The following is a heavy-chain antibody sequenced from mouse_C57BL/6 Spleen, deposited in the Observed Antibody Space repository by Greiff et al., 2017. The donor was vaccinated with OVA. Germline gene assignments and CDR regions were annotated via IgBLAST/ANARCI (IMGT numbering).Heavy chain of an antibody. Sequence: VQLQQSGAELVRPGASVTLSCKASGYTFTDYEMHWVKQTPVHGLEWIGAIDPETGGTAYNQKFKGKAILTADKSSSTAYMELRSLTSEDSAVYYCTRGGLRRGFDYWGQGTTLTVSS. CDR3: TRGGLRRGFDY. CDR2: IDPETGGT. J-gene: IGHJ2*01. CDR1: GYTFTDYE. D-gene: IGHD2-4*01. V-gene: IGHV1-15*01.